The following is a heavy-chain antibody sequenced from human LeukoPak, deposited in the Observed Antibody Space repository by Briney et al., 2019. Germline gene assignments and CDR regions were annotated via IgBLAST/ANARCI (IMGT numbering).Heavy chain of an antibody. CDR1: GFTFSSYG. Sequence: EGSLRLSCAASGFTFSSYGMHWVRQAPGKGLEWVAVVWYDGSNTYYADSVKGRFTISRDNSKNTLYLQMNNLRAEDTALYYCAKGYCRGGSCYSGEDYFDYWGQGTLVTVSS. J-gene: IGHJ4*02. D-gene: IGHD2-15*01. CDR2: VWYDGSNT. V-gene: IGHV3-33*06. CDR3: AKGYCRGGSCYSGEDYFDY.